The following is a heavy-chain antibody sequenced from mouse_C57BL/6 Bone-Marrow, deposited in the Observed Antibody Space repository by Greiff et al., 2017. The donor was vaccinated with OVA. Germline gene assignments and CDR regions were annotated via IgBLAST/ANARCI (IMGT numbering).Heavy chain of an antibody. Sequence: QVQLQQSGPGLVAPSQSLSITCTVSGFSLTSYGVHWVRQPPGKGLEWLVVIWSDGSTTYNSALKSRLSISKDNSKSQVFLKMNSLQTDDTAMYYCARHDGSSSLMDYWGQGTSVTVSS. D-gene: IGHD1-1*01. CDR1: GFSLTSYG. V-gene: IGHV2-6-1*01. J-gene: IGHJ4*01. CDR3: ARHDGSSSLMDY. CDR2: IWSDGST.